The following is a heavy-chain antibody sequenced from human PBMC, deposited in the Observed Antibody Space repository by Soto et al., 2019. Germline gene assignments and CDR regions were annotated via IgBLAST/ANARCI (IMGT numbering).Heavy chain of an antibody. D-gene: IGHD5-18*01. CDR3: ARGGEMSWIQLWS. Sequence: QVQLQESGPGLVKPSENLSLTFTVSGGSISSYYWSWIRQPPGKGLELIGYIYYSGSTNYNPSLKRRVTISVDTSKNQFSLKLSSVTAAETAVYYCARGGEMSWIQLWSWGQGTLVTVSS. CDR2: IYYSGST. CDR1: GGSISSYY. J-gene: IGHJ5*02. V-gene: IGHV4-59*08.